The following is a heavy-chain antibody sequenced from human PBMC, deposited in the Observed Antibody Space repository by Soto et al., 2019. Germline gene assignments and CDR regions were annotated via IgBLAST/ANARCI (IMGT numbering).Heavy chain of an antibody. CDR1: GFKFSNYA. V-gene: IGHV3-23*01. D-gene: IGHD3-16*01. CDR3: AKDRREGGNSAFYFDF. J-gene: IGHJ4*02. CDR2: ISATGGGT. Sequence: GGSVRLSCAASGFKFSNYAMSWVRQAPGKGLEWVSLISATGGGTYYADSVKGRFTISRDNSHNTLYLQVHSLTAEDTAAYYCAKDRREGGNSAFYFDFWGPGAQVTVSS.